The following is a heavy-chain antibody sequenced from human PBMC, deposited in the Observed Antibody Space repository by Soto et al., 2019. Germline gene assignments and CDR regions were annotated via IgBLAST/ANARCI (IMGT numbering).Heavy chain of an antibody. CDR1: GFTFSSYA. D-gene: IGHD3-10*02. Sequence: EVQLLESGGGLVQPGGSLRLSCAASGFTFSSYAMSWVRQAPGKGLEWVSAISGSGGSTYYADSVKGRFTISRDNSKNTLYLQMNSLRAEYTAVYYCAKARFRDSNMFLLDYWGQGTLVTVSS. CDR3: AKARFRDSNMFLLDY. V-gene: IGHV3-23*01. J-gene: IGHJ4*02. CDR2: ISGSGGST.